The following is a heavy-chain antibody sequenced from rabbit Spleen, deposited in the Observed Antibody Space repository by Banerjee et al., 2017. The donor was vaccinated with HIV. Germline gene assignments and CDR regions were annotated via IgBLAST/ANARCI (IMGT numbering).Heavy chain of an antibody. CDR2: IDLVFGST. J-gene: IGHJ4*01. V-gene: IGHV1S7*01. CDR1: GFDFSSYG. CDR3: VRGVSSSGYYNL. D-gene: IGHD1-1*01. Sequence: QLKETGGGLVQPGGSLKLSCKGSGFDFSSYGVSWVRQAPGKGLEWIGYIDLVFGSTDYASWVNGRFTISSHNAQNTLYLQLNSLTVADTATYFCVRGVSSSGYYNLWGPGTLVTVS.